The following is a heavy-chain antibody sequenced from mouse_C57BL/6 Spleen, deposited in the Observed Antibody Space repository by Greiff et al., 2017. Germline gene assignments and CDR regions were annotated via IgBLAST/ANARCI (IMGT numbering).Heavy chain of an antibody. CDR2: IDPSDSYT. Sequence: QVQLQQPGAELVMPGASVKLSCKASGYTFTSYWMHWVKQRPGQGLEWIGEIDPSDSYTNSNQKFKGKSTLTVDKSSSTAYMQLSSLTSEDSAVYYCASTGTRRDYCDYWGQGTTLTVSS. J-gene: IGHJ2*01. D-gene: IGHD4-1*02. V-gene: IGHV1-69*01. CDR1: GYTFTSYW. CDR3: ASTGTRRDYCDY.